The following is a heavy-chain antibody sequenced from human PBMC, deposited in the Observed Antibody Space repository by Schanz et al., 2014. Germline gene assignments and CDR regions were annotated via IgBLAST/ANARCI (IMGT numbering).Heavy chain of an antibody. V-gene: IGHV1-46*03. J-gene: IGHJ4*02. Sequence: QGQLVQSGAEVKKPGASVKVSCKASGYTFTTYYIHWVRQAPGQGLEWMGKINPSSGTTRIAQNFQGRVTMTKDTSTSTVYMELSSLRSEDTAVYYCARDGEAAAGCDYWGQGTLVTVSS. CDR2: INPSSGTT. CDR3: ARDGEAAAGCDY. CDR1: GYTFTTYY. D-gene: IGHD6-13*01.